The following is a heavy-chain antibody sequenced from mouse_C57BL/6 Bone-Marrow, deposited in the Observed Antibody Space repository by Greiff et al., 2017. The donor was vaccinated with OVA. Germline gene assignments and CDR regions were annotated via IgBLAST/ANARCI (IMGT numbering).Heavy chain of an antibody. V-gene: IGHV1-15*01. D-gene: IGHD2-5*01. Sequence: QVQLQASGAELVRPGASVTLSCKASGYTFTDYELPWVKPTPVHGLEWIGAIDPETGGTAYNQNFKGKSILTADKSSSTAYMDLRSLTSEDSAVYYCTRGYSNYYAMDYWGQGTSVTVSS. CDR3: TRGYSNYYAMDY. J-gene: IGHJ4*01. CDR2: IDPETGGT. CDR1: GYTFTDYE.